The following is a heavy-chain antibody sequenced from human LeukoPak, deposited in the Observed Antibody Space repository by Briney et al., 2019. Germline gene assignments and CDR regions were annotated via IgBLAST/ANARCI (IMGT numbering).Heavy chain of an antibody. D-gene: IGHD1-14*01. CDR2: ITDGGNYI. CDR1: GFTFNFYA. Sequence: GSLRLSCAASGFTFNFYAMSWVRQAPGKGLEWVSTITDGGNYIVYTDSVKGRFTISKDDSKSTLYLQMDSLRAEDTAIYYCTANWNHFPFDYWGQGTLVTVSS. V-gene: IGHV3-23*01. J-gene: IGHJ4*02. CDR3: TANWNHFPFDY.